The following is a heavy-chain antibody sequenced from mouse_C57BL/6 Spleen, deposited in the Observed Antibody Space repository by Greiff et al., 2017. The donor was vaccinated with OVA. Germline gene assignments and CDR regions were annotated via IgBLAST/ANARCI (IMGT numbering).Heavy chain of an antibody. D-gene: IGHD2-10*01. Sequence: EVKVVESGGGLVKPGGSLKLSCAASGFTFSDYGMHWVRQAPEKGLEWVAYISSGSSTIYYADTVKGRFTISRDNAKNTLFLQMTSLRSEDTAMYYCARSGAYYPNYFDYWGQGTTLTVSS. J-gene: IGHJ2*01. V-gene: IGHV5-17*01. CDR3: ARSGAYYPNYFDY. CDR1: GFTFSDYG. CDR2: ISSGSSTI.